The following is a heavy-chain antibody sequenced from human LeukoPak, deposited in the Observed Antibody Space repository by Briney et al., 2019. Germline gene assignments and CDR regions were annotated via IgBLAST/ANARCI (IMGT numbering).Heavy chain of an antibody. J-gene: IGHJ4*02. Sequence: PGGSLRLSCAASGFTFSSYGFHWVRQAPGKGLDWVAVLWSEGSVKYYSDSVRGRFTISRDNSDDTPYLQMDSLRAEDTAVYFCARTLGGYNYGPYDSWGQGTLV. CDR2: LWSEGSVK. CDR3: ARTLGGYNYGPYDS. CDR1: GFTFSSYG. V-gene: IGHV3-33*01. D-gene: IGHD5-18*01.